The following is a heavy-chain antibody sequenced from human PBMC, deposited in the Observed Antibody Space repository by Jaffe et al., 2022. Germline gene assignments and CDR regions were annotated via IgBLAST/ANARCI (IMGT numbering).Heavy chain of an antibody. Sequence: QVQLVQSGAEVKKPGSSVKVSCKASGGTFSSYTISWVRQAPGQGLEWMGRIIPILGIANYAQKFQGRVTITADKSTSTAYMELSSLRSEDTAVYYCARDLYYGSGSYYDYWGQGTLVTVSS. V-gene: IGHV1-69*08. J-gene: IGHJ4*02. D-gene: IGHD3-10*01. CDR3: ARDLYYGSGSYYDY. CDR2: IIPILGIA. CDR1: GGTFSSYT.